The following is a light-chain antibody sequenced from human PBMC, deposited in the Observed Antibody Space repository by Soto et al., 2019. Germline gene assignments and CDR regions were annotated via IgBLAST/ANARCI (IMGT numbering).Light chain of an antibody. Sequence: EIVLTQSPATLSLSPGERATLSCRASQSVSSYLAWYQQKPGQAPRLLIYDASNRATGIPARFSGSGSGTAFTLTIRSLEPEDFAVYYCKQRSDWPLTFGGGTKVDIK. J-gene: IGKJ4*01. CDR1: QSVSSY. V-gene: IGKV3-11*01. CDR2: DAS. CDR3: KQRSDWPLT.